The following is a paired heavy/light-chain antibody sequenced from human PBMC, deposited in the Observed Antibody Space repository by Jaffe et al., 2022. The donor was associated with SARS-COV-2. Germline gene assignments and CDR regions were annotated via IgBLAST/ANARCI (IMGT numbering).Heavy chain of an antibody. D-gene: IGHD6-13*01. J-gene: IGHJ4*02. CDR1: GFMFSSYG. CDR2: VAHDGTVT. V-gene: IGHV3-30*18. Sequence: QVQLVESGGGVVQPGRSLRLSCAASGFMFSSYGMHWVRQAPGKGLEWVAVVAHDGTVTKYGDSVKGRFTISRDNSKNTVDLQMNSLRIEEAGVYYCAKEGSEYSSTWVSDWGQGTLVTVSS. CDR3: AKEGSEYSSTWVSD.
Light chain of an antibody. J-gene: IGKJ1*01. CDR2: SAS. Sequence: DIQMTQSPSSVSASVGDRVTITCRASQGVSNRLAWYQQKPGRAPKLLIYSASTLQSGVPSRFSGSGSGTDFTLTINSLQPEDFATYYCQHGNNFPWTSGQGTKVEIK. CDR3: QHGNNFPWT. V-gene: IGKV1-12*01. CDR1: QGVSNR.